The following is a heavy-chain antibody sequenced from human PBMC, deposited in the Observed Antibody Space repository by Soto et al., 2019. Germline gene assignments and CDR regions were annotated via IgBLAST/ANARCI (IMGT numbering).Heavy chain of an antibody. CDR3: ARSLTEGYCTITGCYTRPLYGMDV. CDR2: INPNSGGT. J-gene: IGHJ6*02. CDR1: GYTFSGYY. Sequence: SVKVSCKASGYTFSGYYIHWLRQAPVQGLEWMGWINPNSGGTNYAQKFQGRVTVTRDTPTSTAYMELSRLTSDDTAVYYCARSLTEGYCTITGCYTRPLYGMDVWGQGTTVTAP. V-gene: IGHV1-2*02. D-gene: IGHD2-2*02.